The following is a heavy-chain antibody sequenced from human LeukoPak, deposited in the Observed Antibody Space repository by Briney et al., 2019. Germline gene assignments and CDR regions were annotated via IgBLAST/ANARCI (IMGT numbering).Heavy chain of an antibody. Sequence: SETLSLTCTVSGGSISSSSYYWGWIRQPPGKGLEWIGSIYYSGSTYYNPSLKSRVTISVDTSKNQFSLKLSSVTAADTAVYYCARHRVQLNGGYFDYWGQGTLVTVSS. D-gene: IGHD5-18*01. V-gene: IGHV4-39*01. CDR2: IYYSGST. J-gene: IGHJ4*02. CDR1: GGSISSSSYY. CDR3: ARHRVQLNGGYFDY.